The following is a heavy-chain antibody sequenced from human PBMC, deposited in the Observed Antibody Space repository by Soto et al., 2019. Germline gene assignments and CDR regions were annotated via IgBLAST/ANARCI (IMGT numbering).Heavy chain of an antibody. J-gene: IGHJ5*01. CDR3: ARSPGLSRISGTTLGA. CDR1: GFTFSSHW. D-gene: IGHD1-7*01. Sequence: EVQLVESGGGLVQPGGSLRLSCAASGFTFSSHWMHWVRQAPGKGLVWVSRINGDGSSTSYADSVKGRFTISRDNAKNMLYLLVNSLRADDTAVYYCARSPGLSRISGTTLGAWGQGTLVTVSS. CDR2: INGDGSST. V-gene: IGHV3-74*01.